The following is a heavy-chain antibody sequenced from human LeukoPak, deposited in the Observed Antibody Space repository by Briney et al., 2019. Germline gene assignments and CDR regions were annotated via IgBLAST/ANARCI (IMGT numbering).Heavy chain of an antibody. CDR3: ARRYCSSTSCSVYYFDY. CDR1: GYTFTSYG. V-gene: IGHV1-18*01. Sequence: ASVKVSCKASGYTFTSYGISWVRQAPGQGLEWMGCISAYNGNTNYAQKLQGRVTMTTDTSTSTAYMELRSLRSDDTAVYYCARRYCSSTSCSVYYFDYWGQGTLVTVSS. CDR2: ISAYNGNT. J-gene: IGHJ4*02. D-gene: IGHD2-2*01.